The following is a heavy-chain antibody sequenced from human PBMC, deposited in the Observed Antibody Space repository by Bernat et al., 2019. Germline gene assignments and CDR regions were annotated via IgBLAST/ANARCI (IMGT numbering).Heavy chain of an antibody. J-gene: IGHJ4*02. D-gene: IGHD5-12*01. CDR1: GFTFSSYG. CDR3: QVGTCY. CDR2: ISYDGSNK. Sequence: QVQLVESGGGVVQPGRSLRLSCAASGFTFSSYGMHWVRQAPGKGLEWVVVISYDGSNKYYADSVKGRFTISRDNSKNTLYLQMNSLRAEDTAVYYCQVGTCYWGQGTLVTVSS. V-gene: IGHV3-30*03.